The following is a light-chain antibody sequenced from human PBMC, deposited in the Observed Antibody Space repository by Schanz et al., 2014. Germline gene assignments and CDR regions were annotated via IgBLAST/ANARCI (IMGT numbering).Light chain of an antibody. CDR2: GAS. J-gene: IGKJ4*01. Sequence: EFVLTQSPGTLSLSPGERGTLSCRASQSVNSRYLAWYQQKPGQAPRLLIFGASTRATGIPARFSGSGSGTDFTLTISALEPEDFAVYHCQQRSNWPLTFGGGTKVEMK. CDR1: QSVNSRY. CDR3: QQRSNWPLT. V-gene: IGKV3D-20*02.